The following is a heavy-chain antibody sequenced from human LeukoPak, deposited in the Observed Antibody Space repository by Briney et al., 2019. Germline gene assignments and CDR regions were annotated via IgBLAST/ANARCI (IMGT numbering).Heavy chain of an antibody. V-gene: IGHV1-69*13. CDR3: ARGDSGYDYYYYGMDV. Sequence: GASVKVSCKASGGTFSSYAISWVRQAPGQGVEWMGGIIPIFGTANYAQKFQGGVTITADESTSTAYMELSSLRSEDTAVYYCARGDSGYDYYYYGMDVWGQGTTVTVSS. J-gene: IGHJ6*02. D-gene: IGHD5-12*01. CDR1: GGTFSSYA. CDR2: IIPIFGTA.